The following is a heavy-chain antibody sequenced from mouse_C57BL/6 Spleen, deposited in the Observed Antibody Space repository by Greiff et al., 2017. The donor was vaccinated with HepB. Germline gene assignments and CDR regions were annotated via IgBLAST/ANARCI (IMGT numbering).Heavy chain of an antibody. CDR1: GYTFTSYW. V-gene: IGHV1-50*01. J-gene: IGHJ3*01. CDR3: ARRGYYGNYVFAY. CDR2: IDPSDSYT. Sequence: QVQLKQPGAELVKPGASVKLSCKASGYTFTSYWMQWVKQRPGQGLEWIGEIDPSDSYTNYNQKFKGKATLTVDTSSSTAYMQLSSLTSEDSAVYYCARRGYYGNYVFAYWGQGTLVTVSA. D-gene: IGHD2-1*01.